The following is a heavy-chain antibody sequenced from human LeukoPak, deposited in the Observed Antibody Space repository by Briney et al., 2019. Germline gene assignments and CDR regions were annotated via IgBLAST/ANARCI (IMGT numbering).Heavy chain of an antibody. J-gene: IGHJ4*02. CDR1: GFTFTSYG. CDR3: AKDIERGFDYTNSLDY. Sequence: GGSLRLSCAASGFTFTSYGMHWVRQAPGKGLEWVAVIWSDGTSKYYADSVKGRFAISRDDSNNMVYLQMNSLRVEDTAVYYCAKDIERGFDYTNSLDYWGQGALVTVPS. CDR2: IWSDGTSK. D-gene: IGHD4-11*01. V-gene: IGHV3-33*06.